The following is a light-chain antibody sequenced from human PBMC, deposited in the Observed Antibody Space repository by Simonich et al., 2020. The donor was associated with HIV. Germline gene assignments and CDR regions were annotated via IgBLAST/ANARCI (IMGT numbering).Light chain of an antibody. Sequence: QSALTHPASVSGSPGQSITISCTGTSSDIGGYNYVSWYQQHPGKAPTIMIFDVSYRPSGISHRFSASKSGNTASLTISGLQAEDEADYYCSSYTSTSIVVFGGGTKLTVL. CDR2: DVS. CDR1: SSDIGGYNY. V-gene: IGLV2-14*03. J-gene: IGLJ2*01. CDR3: SSYTSTSIVV.